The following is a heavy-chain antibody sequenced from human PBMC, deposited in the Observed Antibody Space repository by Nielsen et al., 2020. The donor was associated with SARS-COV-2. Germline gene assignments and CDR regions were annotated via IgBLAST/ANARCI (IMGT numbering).Heavy chain of an antibody. CDR2: TYYRSKWYN. D-gene: IGHD4-17*01. V-gene: IGHV6-1*01. J-gene: IGHJ6*03. Sequence: WIRQSPSRGLEWLGRTYYRSKWYNDYAVSVKSRITINPDTSKNQFSLKLSSVTAADTAVYYCARARGAYGDYYYYYYTDVWGKGTTVTVSS. CDR3: ARARGAYGDYYYYYYTDV.